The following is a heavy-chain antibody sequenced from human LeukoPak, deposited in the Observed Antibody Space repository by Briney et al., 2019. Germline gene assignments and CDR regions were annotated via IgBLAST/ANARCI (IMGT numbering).Heavy chain of an antibody. Sequence: RGSLRLSCAASGFTFSSYWMNWARQAPGKGLEWVASINHDGNVNYYVDSVKGRFTISRDNAKNSLYLQMSNLRAEDTAVYFCARGGGLDVWGQGATVTVSS. CDR1: GFTFSSYW. V-gene: IGHV3-7*03. J-gene: IGHJ6*02. CDR2: INHDGNVN. D-gene: IGHD3-16*01. CDR3: ARGGGLDV.